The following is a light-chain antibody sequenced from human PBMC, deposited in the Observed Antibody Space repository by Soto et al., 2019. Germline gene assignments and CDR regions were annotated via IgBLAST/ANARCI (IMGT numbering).Light chain of an antibody. Sequence: QSALTQPPSASGSPGQSVTISCTGTSSDVGGYNYVSWYQQHPGKAPKLMIYEVSKRPSGVPDRFSGSKSGNTASLTVSGLQDEAEADYYCSSYAGSNNLGVFGTGTKLTVL. CDR2: EVS. V-gene: IGLV2-8*01. CDR1: SSDVGGYNY. CDR3: SSYAGSNNLGV. J-gene: IGLJ1*01.